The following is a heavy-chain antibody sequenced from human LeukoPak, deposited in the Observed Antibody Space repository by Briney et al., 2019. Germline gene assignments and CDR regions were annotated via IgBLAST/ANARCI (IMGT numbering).Heavy chain of an antibody. V-gene: IGHV4-30-2*01. CDR3: AISFRGYTAYNWFDP. Sequence: SETLSLTCAVSGGSISSGGYSWSWIRQPPGKGLEWIGYIYHSGSTYYNPSLKSRVTISVDRSKNQFSLKLSSVTAADTAVYYCAISFRGYTAYNWFDPWGQGTLVTVSS. J-gene: IGHJ5*02. CDR1: GGSISSGGYS. CDR2: IYHSGST. D-gene: IGHD3-10*01.